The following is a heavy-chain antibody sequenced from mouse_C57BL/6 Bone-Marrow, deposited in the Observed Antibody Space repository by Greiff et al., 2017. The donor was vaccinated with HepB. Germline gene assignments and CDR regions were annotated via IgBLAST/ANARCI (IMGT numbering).Heavy chain of an antibody. D-gene: IGHD1-1*01. Sequence: VQLQQSVAELVRPGASVKLSCTASGFNIKNTYMHWVKQRPEQGLEWIGRIDPANGNTKYAQKFQGKATITADTSSNTAYLQLSSLTSEDTAIYYYATSPITTVVATDYWGQGTTLTVSS. V-gene: IGHV14-3*01. CDR1: GFNIKNTY. CDR2: IDPANGNT. CDR3: ATSPITTVVATDY. J-gene: IGHJ2*01.